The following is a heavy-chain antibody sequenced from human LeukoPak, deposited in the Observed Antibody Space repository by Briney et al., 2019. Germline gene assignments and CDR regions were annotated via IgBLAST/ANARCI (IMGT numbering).Heavy chain of an antibody. Sequence: PEASVKVSCKATSRISWVRQAPGQGLEWMGWISAYNGNTNYAQKLQGRVTMTTDTSTSTAYMELRSLRSDDTAVYYCARVRSRDWLLWPYGMDVWGQGTTVTVSS. D-gene: IGHD3/OR15-3a*01. CDR2: ISAYNGNT. V-gene: IGHV1-18*01. CDR1: TSR. J-gene: IGHJ6*02. CDR3: ARVRSRDWLLWPYGMDV.